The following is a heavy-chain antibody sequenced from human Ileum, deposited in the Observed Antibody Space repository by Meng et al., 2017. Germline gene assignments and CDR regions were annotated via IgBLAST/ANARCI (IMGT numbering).Heavy chain of an antibody. J-gene: IGHJ5*02. D-gene: IGHD2-15*01. CDR2: IYYSGNT. CDR1: GGSISNSGYY. Sequence: GSLRLSCTVSGGSISNSGYYWGWIRQPPGKGLEWIGSIYYSGNTYYNPSLKSRVTISVDTSKTQFSLKLSSVTAADTAVYYCARGIWANWFDPWGQGTLVTVSS. V-gene: IGHV4-39*07. CDR3: ARGIWANWFDP.